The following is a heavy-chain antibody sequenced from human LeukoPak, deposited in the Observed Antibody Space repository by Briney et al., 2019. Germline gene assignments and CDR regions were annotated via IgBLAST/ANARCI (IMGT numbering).Heavy chain of an antibody. J-gene: IGHJ4*02. D-gene: IGHD6-19*01. CDR1: GFTFSNYW. CDR2: IKEDGSRI. V-gene: IGHV3-7*01. Sequence: GGSLRLSCAGTGFTFSNYWMNWVRQAPGKGLEWVANIKEDGSRINYVDTVKGRFTISRDNAKNSVYLQMDNLRAEDTAVYYCVGSSGWLFDYWGQGILVAVSS. CDR3: VGSSGWLFDY.